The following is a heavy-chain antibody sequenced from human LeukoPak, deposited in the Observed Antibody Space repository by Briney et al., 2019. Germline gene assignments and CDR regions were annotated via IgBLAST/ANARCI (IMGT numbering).Heavy chain of an antibody. CDR1: GFTFGDYA. CDR2: IRSKAYGGTP. D-gene: IGHD6-13*01. CDR3: TRYIAAAGIYFDY. V-gene: IGHV3-49*04. Sequence: GGSLRLSCRASGFTFGDYALSWVRQAPGKGLEWVGFIRSKAYGGTPDYAASVKGRFTISRDDSKSIAYLQMSSLKTEDTAVYYCTRYIAAAGIYFDYWGQGTLLTVSS. J-gene: IGHJ4*02.